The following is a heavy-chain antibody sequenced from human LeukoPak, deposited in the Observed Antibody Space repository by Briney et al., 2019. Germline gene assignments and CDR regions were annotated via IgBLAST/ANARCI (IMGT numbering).Heavy chain of an antibody. CDR3: AKDGATAPGYCSSTSCRPGRFDP. CDR1: GFTVSSNY. CDR2: ISGSGGST. V-gene: IGHV3-23*01. D-gene: IGHD2-2*01. J-gene: IGHJ5*02. Sequence: PGGSLRLSCAASGFTVSSNYMSWVRQAPGKGLEWVSAISGSGGSTYYADSVKGRFTISRDNSKNTLYLQMNSLRAEDTAVYYCAKDGATAPGYCSSTSCRPGRFDPWGQGTLVTVSS.